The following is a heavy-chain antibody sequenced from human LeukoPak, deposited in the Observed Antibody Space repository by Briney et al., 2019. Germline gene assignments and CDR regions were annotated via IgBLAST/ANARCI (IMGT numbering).Heavy chain of an antibody. V-gene: IGHV1-2*02. D-gene: IGHD3-22*01. Sequence: ASVKVSCKASGYTFTGYCMHWVRQAPGQGLEWMGWINPNSGGTNYAQKFQGRVTMTRDTSISTAYMELSRLRSDDTAVYYCARVILPYYYDSSGRDAFDIWGQGTMVTVSS. CDR3: ARVILPYYYDSSGRDAFDI. J-gene: IGHJ3*02. CDR2: INPNSGGT. CDR1: GYTFTGYC.